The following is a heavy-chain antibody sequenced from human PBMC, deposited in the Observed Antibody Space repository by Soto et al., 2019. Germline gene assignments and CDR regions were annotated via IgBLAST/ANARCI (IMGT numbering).Heavy chain of an antibody. Sequence: SETLSLTCTVSGGSISSSSYYWGWIRQPPGKGLEWIGSIYYSGSTYYNPSLKSRVTISVDTYKNQFSLKLSSVTAADTAVYYCARLGAFYSSSWNYYYYGMDVWGQGTTVTVSS. D-gene: IGHD6-13*01. V-gene: IGHV4-39*01. J-gene: IGHJ6*02. CDR3: ARLGAFYSSSWNYYYYGMDV. CDR2: IYYSGST. CDR1: GGSISSSSYY.